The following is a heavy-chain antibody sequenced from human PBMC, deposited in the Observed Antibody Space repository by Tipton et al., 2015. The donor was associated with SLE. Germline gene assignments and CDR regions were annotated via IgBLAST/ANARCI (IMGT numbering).Heavy chain of an antibody. D-gene: IGHD3-10*01. J-gene: IGHJ3*02. CDR1: VGTFSSYT. Sequence: QSGPEVKKPGSSVKVSCKASVGTFSSYTISWVRQAPGQGLEWMGRIIPILGTASYAQKFQGRVTITADKSTSTAYVELTRLRSDDTAVYYCAKEWGVSPDAFDIWGQGTTLIVSS. V-gene: IGHV1-69*08. CDR3: AKEWGVSPDAFDI. CDR2: IIPILGTA.